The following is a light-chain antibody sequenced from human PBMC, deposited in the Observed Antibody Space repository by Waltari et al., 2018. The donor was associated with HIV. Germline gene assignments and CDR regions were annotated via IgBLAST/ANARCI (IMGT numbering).Light chain of an antibody. Sequence: QSVLTQPPSVSGAPGQRVTISCTWSSSNIGAGYDVHWYQHLPGTAPKHLISVNSNGPPGVPDRISGSKSGTSASLAITGLQAEDEADDYCQSYDSSRSGGDVVFGGGTKLTVL. CDR1: SSNIGAGYD. CDR2: VNS. V-gene: IGLV1-40*01. CDR3: QSYDSSRSGGDVV. J-gene: IGLJ2*01.